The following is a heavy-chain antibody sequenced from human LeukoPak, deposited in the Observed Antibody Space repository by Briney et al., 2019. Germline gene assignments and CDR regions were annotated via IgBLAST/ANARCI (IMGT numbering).Heavy chain of an antibody. V-gene: IGHV3-23*01. CDR1: GFSFSSYA. Sequence: PGGSLRLSCAASGFSFSSYAMHWVRQAPGKGLEWVSAISGSGGSTYYADSVKGRFTISRDNSKNTLYLQMNSLRAEDTAVYYCAKGYYDSSGYYYWGQGTLVTVSS. D-gene: IGHD3-22*01. J-gene: IGHJ4*02. CDR2: ISGSGGST. CDR3: AKGYYDSSGYYY.